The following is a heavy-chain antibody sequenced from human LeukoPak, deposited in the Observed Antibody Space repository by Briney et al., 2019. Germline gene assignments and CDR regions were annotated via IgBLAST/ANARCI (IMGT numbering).Heavy chain of an antibody. CDR3: ARGVRGATFYWYVDL. Sequence: SETLSLTCTVSGGSISSYYWSWIRQPPGKGLEWIGYIYYSGTTNYNPSLKSRVTISVDTSKNQFSLKLSSVTAADTAVYYCARGVRGATFYWYVDLWGRGTQVTVSS. CDR1: GGSISSYY. J-gene: IGHJ2*01. CDR2: IYYSGTT. V-gene: IGHV4-59*01. D-gene: IGHD1-26*01.